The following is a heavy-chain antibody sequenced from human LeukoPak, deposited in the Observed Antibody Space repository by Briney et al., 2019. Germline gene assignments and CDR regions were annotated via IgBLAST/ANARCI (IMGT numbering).Heavy chain of an antibody. CDR3: AKDLVGCSGGSCPDYYYYGMDV. V-gene: IGHV3-23*01. Sequence: PGGSLRLSCAVSGFTVSTNFMSWVRQAPGKGLEWVSAISGSGGSTYYADSVKGRFTISRDNSKNTLYLQMNSLRAEDTAVYYCAKDLVGCSGGSCPDYYYYGMDVWGQGTTVTVSS. D-gene: IGHD2-15*01. J-gene: IGHJ6*02. CDR2: ISGSGGST. CDR1: GFTVSTNF.